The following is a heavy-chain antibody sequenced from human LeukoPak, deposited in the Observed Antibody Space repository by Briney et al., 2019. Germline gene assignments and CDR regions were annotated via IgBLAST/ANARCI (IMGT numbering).Heavy chain of an antibody. Sequence: SETLSLTCAVYGESLSGYYWSWIRQPPGKGLEWIGEIDHTGSTNYNPSLKSRITISVDTSKNQFSLKMSSVTAADTAVYYCASVGIYCSGSSCSDYWGQGTLVTVSS. CDR1: GESLSGYY. V-gene: IGHV4-34*01. J-gene: IGHJ4*01. CDR2: IDHTGST. D-gene: IGHD2-15*01. CDR3: ASVGIYCSGSSCSDY.